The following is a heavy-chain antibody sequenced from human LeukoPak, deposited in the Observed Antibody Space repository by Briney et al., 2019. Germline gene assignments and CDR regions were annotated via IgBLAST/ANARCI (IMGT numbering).Heavy chain of an antibody. CDR3: ARGERLRYFDWLLRDNWFDP. J-gene: IGHJ5*02. V-gene: IGHV1-8*01. D-gene: IGHD3-9*01. CDR1: GYTFTSYD. CDR2: MNPNSGNT. Sequence: ASVEVFCKASGYTFTSYDIKWVRQATGQGLEWMGWMNPNSGNTGYAQKFQGRVTMTRNTSISTAYMELSSLRSEDTAVYYCARGERLRYFDWLLRDNWFDPWGQGTLVTVSS.